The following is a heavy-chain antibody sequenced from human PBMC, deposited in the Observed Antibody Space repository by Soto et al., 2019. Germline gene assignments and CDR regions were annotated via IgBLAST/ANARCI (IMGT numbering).Heavy chain of an antibody. CDR2: ICYHGNKE. Sequence: QEQLVESGGGVVQPGRSLRLSCAASGFTFSRNGMHWIRQAPGKGLEWVAIICYHGNKENYADSVRGRFTISRDNSKNTVYLQMDSLRVEDTAVYYCARWNLAGPTIDAFDLWGQGTLVTVSS. CDR1: GFTFSRNG. J-gene: IGHJ3*01. V-gene: IGHV3-33*01. CDR3: ARWNLAGPTIDAFDL. D-gene: IGHD5-12*01.